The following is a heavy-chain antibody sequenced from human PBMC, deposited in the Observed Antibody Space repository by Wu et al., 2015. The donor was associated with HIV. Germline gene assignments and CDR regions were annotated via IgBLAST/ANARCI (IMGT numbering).Heavy chain of an antibody. V-gene: IGHV1-18*04. CDR1: GFVFITYG. J-gene: IGHJ5*02. D-gene: IGHD1-26*01. CDR3: AREFGSPRWFDP. Sequence: QVQLVQSGDEVKKPGASVKVSCKTSGFVFITYGIGWVRQAPGQGLEWMGWISAYNGHTNYAQKFQDRITMTTDTSTRTAYMELRTLRFDDTAVYYCAREFGSPRWFDPWGQGTLVTVSS. CDR2: ISAYNGHT.